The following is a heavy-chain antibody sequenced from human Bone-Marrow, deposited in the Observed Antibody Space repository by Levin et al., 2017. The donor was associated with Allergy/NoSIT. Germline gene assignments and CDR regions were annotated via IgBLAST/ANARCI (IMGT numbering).Heavy chain of an antibody. J-gene: IGHJ4*02. Sequence: GESLKISCEASGFSIRNKSMNWVRQAPGKGLEWVSVMYGTGSTFYSDSVKGRFTISRDNSKNILYLQLNSLRAEDTALYYCVRGGSRTWEPLDYWGQGTLVTVSS. V-gene: IGHV3-53*01. CDR1: GFSIRNKS. CDR2: MYGTGST. CDR3: VRGGSRTWEPLDY. D-gene: IGHD1-26*01.